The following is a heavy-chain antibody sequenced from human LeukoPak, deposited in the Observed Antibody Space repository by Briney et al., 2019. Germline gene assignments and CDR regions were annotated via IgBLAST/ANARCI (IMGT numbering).Heavy chain of an antibody. Sequence: PGGSLRLSCAASGFTFSSYGMHWVRQAPGKGLEWVAVISYDGSNKYYADSVKDRFTISRDNSKSSLYLQMNSLRPEDTAVYYCAKGVHSAIVVARGLDGADYWGQGTLVTVSS. CDR2: ISYDGSNK. V-gene: IGHV3-30*18. CDR3: AKGVHSAIVVARGLDGADY. D-gene: IGHD3-22*01. CDR1: GFTFSSYG. J-gene: IGHJ4*02.